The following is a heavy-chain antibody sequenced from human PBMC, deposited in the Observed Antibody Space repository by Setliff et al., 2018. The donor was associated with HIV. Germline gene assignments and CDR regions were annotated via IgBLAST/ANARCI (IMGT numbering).Heavy chain of an antibody. D-gene: IGHD3-10*01. CDR3: ARTDYDSGKSVLDS. CDR2: INAANGHA. J-gene: IGHJ5*01. Sequence: ASVKVSCKASGFTFSKSAIHWVRQAPGQRLELMAWINAANGHAKYSQKFQGRVTITRDTSATIAYMELSSLTSEDTALYFCARTDYDSGKSVLDSWGQGPLVTVSS. V-gene: IGHV1-3*01. CDR1: GFTFSKSA.